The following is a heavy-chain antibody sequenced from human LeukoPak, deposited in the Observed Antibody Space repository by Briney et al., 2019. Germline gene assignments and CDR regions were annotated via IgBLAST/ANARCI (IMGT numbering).Heavy chain of an antibody. D-gene: IGHD6-19*01. Sequence: GGSLRLSCAASGFTFSSYSMNWVRQAPGKGLEWVSYISSSSSTIYYADSVKGRFTISRDNAKNSLYLQMNSLRAEDTAVYYCARDNSSGWYSRVGLDVWGQGTTVTVSS. J-gene: IGHJ6*02. V-gene: IGHV3-48*04. CDR1: GFTFSSYS. CDR2: ISSSSSTI. CDR3: ARDNSSGWYSRVGLDV.